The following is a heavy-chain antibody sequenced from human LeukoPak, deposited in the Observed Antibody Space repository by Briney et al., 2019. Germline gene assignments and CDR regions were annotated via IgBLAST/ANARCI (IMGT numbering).Heavy chain of an antibody. V-gene: IGHV4-59*08. CDR3: ATHSSDRSGYWPHYFDF. J-gene: IGHJ4*02. CDR1: GGSINDYF. Sequence: PSETLSLTCSVSGGSINDYFWSWLRQPPGKGLGWVAYIHYTGTTNYNPSLQSRVTVSLDTAGTRLSLGLSSVTAADTAQYFCATHSSDRSGYWPHYFDFGGQGSLATVSP. CDR2: IHYTGTT. D-gene: IGHD3-9*01.